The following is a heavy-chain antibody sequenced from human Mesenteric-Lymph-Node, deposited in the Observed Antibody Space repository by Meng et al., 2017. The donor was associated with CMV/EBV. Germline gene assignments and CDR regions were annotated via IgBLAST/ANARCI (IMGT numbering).Heavy chain of an antibody. CDR3: ARASVLLGSRWFDP. CDR1: SGSLSSGGYY. Sequence: SSGSLSSGGYYCPSIRQLPWPGLYLIGYIYYSGRSYYNPSLTSRVTISVDTSKNQFSLQPRSVTAADTAVYYCARASVLLGSRWFDPWGQGTLVTVSS. CDR2: IYYSGRS. D-gene: IGHD2-8*02. J-gene: IGHJ5*02. V-gene: IGHV4-31*02.